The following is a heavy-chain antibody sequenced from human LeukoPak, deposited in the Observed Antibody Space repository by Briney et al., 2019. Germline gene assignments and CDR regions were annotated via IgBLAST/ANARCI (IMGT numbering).Heavy chain of an antibody. CDR2: INPNSGGT. J-gene: IGHJ5*02. V-gene: IGHV1-2*02. D-gene: IGHD6-19*01. Sequence: ASVKLSCKASGYTFTGYYMHWVRQAPGQGLEWMGWINPNSGGTNYAQKFLGRVTMTRDTSTSTAYIELITPRTDDTTAKYCWRTPYRSGWFLRCELNWFDPWGQGTLVTVSS. CDR3: WRTPYRSGWFLRCELNWFDP. CDR1: GYTFTGYY.